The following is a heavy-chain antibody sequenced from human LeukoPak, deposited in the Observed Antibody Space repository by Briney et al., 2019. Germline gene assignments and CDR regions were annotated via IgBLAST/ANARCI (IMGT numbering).Heavy chain of an antibody. CDR3: ARTTYSSGWFDY. Sequence: ASVKVSCKASVYTFTGYYMHWVRQAPGQGLEWMGWINPNSGGTNYAQKFQGRVTMTRDTSISTAYMELSMLRSDDTAVYYCARTTYSSGWFDYWGQGTLVTVSS. D-gene: IGHD6-19*01. J-gene: IGHJ5*01. CDR2: INPNSGGT. V-gene: IGHV1-2*02. CDR1: VYTFTGYY.